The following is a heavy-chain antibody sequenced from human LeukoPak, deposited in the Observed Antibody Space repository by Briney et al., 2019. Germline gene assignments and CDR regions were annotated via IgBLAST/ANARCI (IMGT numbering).Heavy chain of an antibody. D-gene: IGHD2-15*01. V-gene: IGHV3-33*01. CDR3: ARDREGGLDY. J-gene: IGHJ4*02. CDR1: GFIFNNYG. Sequence: GGSLRLSCAASGFIFNNYGMHWVRQAPGKGLEWVAVIWYDGSNKYYADSVKGRFTISRDNSKNTLYLQMNSLRAEDTAVYYCARDREGGLDYWGQGTLVTVSS. CDR2: IWYDGSNK.